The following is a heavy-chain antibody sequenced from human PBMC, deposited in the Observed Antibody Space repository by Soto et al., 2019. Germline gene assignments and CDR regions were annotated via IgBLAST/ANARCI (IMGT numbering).Heavy chain of an antibody. CDR2: IKQDGNDK. CDR1: GFSFSSHW. J-gene: IGHJ4*02. CDR3: ARYSYSSGPQDS. Sequence: PVGSLRLSCAASGFSFSSHWMSWVRQAPGKGLEWVANIKQDGNDKRYLDSVKGRFTISRDNAKSSLYLQMNSLRAEDTAVYYCARYSYSSGPQDSWGQGTLVTVSS. V-gene: IGHV3-7*03. D-gene: IGHD6-19*01.